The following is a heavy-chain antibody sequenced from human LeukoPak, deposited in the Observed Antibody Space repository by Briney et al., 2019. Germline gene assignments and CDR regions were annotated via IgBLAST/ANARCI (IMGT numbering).Heavy chain of an antibody. CDR2: LHSDGSNT. Sequence: GGSLRLSCAASGFTFSGFWMHWVRQAPGKGQVWISRLHSDGSNTDYADSVKGRFTISRDNSKNTLYLQMNSLRAEDTAVYYCARARGSGGYYDSSGYSPADWGQGTLVTVSS. J-gene: IGHJ4*02. V-gene: IGHV3-74*01. CDR3: ARARGSGGYYDSSGYSPAD. CDR1: GFTFSGFW. D-gene: IGHD3-22*01.